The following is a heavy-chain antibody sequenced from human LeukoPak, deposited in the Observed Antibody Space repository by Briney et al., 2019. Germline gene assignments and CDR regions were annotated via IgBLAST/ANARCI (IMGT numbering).Heavy chain of an antibody. J-gene: IGHJ4*02. D-gene: IGHD3-10*02. V-gene: IGHV3-30*18. Sequence: GGSLRLSCAASGFTFGSYGMHWVRQAPGKGLEWVAVISFDGKSRYYGDSVRGRFTISRDSSKNTMYLQMNSLRAEDTAVYYCAKDRNYVGTLDYWGQGTLVTVSS. CDR2: ISFDGKSR. CDR1: GFTFGSYG. CDR3: AKDRNYVGTLDY.